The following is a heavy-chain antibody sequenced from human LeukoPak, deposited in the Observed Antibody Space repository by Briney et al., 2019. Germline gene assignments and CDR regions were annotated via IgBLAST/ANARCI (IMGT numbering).Heavy chain of an antibody. CDR1: GFTSGFTFGDYA. J-gene: IGHJ4*02. V-gene: IGHV3-49*04. Sequence: GRSLRLSCTASGFTSGFTFGDYAMSWVRQAPGKGLEWVGFTRTKAYGGTTEYAASVKGRFTISRDGSKSIAYLQMNSLKTEDTAVYYCTRTYYDSSGYLFDYWRQGTLVTVSS. D-gene: IGHD3-22*01. CDR2: TRTKAYGGTT. CDR3: TRTYYDSSGYLFDY.